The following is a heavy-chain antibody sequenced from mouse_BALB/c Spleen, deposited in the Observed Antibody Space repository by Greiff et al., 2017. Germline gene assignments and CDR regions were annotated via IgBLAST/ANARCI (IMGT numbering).Heavy chain of an antibody. V-gene: IGHV2-6-7*01. Sequence: VQLQQSGPGLVAPSQSLSITCTVSGFSLTGYGVNWVRQPPGKGLEWLGMIWGDGSTDYNSALKSRLSISKDNSKSQVFLKMNSLQTDDTARYYCASDYYGSSYLYAMDYWGQGTSVTVSS. D-gene: IGHD1-1*01. J-gene: IGHJ4*01. CDR1: GFSLTGYG. CDR3: ASDYYGSSYLYAMDY. CDR2: IWGDGST.